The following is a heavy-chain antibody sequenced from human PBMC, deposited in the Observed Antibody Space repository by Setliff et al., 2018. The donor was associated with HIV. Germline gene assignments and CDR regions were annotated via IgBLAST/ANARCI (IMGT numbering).Heavy chain of an antibody. CDR1: DDSFSNYD. CDR3: ARLGRAIDDGGSSLRLDF. V-gene: IGHV4-4*09. D-gene: IGHD2-21*01. J-gene: IGHJ4*02. Sequence: NTSATLSLTCVVSDDSFSNYDWTWIRRSPGKALEWIGYISSSGTTNYNPSLRSRVTISMETSNTWFSLWLRSATAADTATYFCARLGRAIDDGGSSLRLDFWGQGMLVTVSS. CDR2: ISSSGTT.